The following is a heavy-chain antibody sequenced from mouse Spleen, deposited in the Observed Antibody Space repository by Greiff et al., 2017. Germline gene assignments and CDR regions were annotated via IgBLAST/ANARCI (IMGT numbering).Heavy chain of an antibody. D-gene: IGHD1-1*01. CDR3: TRHGEAY. CDR1: GYTFTDYE. Sequence: QVQLKESGAELVRPGASVTLSCKASGYTFTDYEMHWVKQTPVHGLEWIGAIDPETGGTAYNQKFKGKAILTADKSSSTAYMELRSLTSEDSAVYYCTRHGEAYWGQGTLVTVSA. J-gene: IGHJ3*01. CDR2: IDPETGGT. V-gene: IGHV1-15*01.